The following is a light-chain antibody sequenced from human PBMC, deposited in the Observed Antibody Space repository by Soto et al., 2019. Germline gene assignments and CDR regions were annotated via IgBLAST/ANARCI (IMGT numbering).Light chain of an antibody. CDR3: QQYNNCSPST. CDR2: VAS. Sequence: EIVMTQSPATLSVSPGERATLSCRASQSVSSNLAWYQQKPGQAPRPIIYVASTRATGIPARFSGSGSGTEFTLTISILQSEDFAVYYCQQYNNCSPSTFGQGTNLEIK. J-gene: IGKJ2*01. CDR1: QSVSSN. V-gene: IGKV3-15*01.